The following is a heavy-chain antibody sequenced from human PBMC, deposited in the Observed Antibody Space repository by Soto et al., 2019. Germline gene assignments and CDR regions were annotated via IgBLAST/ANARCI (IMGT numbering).Heavy chain of an antibody. V-gene: IGHV3-7*03. CDR1: GFTFSIHW. Sequence: EVQLVESGGGLVQPGGSLTLSCVASGFTFSIHWISWVRQAPGKGLEWVANIKEDGSEKYYMDSVKGRFTISRDNAENSVYLQMNSLRAEDTAVYYCARGHYGMDVWGQGTTVTVSS. CDR2: IKEDGSEK. CDR3: ARGHYGMDV. J-gene: IGHJ6*02.